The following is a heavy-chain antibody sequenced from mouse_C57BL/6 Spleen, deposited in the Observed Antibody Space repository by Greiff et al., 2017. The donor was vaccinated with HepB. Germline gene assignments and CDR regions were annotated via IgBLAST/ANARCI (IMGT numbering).Heavy chain of an antibody. J-gene: IGHJ2*01. Sequence: QVQLKQPGAELVKPGASVKLSCKASGYTFTSYWMHWVKQRPGRGLEWIGRIDPNSGGTKYNEKFKSKATLTVDKPSSTAYMQLSSLTSEDSAVYYCARSRWLPRDYFDYWGQGTTLTVSS. CDR3: ARSRWLPRDYFDY. CDR2: IDPNSGGT. D-gene: IGHD2-3*01. V-gene: IGHV1-72*01. CDR1: GYTFTSYW.